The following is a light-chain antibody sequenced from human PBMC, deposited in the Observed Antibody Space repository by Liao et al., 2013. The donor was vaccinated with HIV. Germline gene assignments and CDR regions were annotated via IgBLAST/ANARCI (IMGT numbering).Light chain of an antibody. CDR1: KLGDEY. V-gene: IGLV3-1*01. CDR3: QVWDSSSDHVV. Sequence: SYELTQPPSVSVSPGQTARITCSGDKLGDEYASWYQQKPGQSPVLVIYQDTRRPSGIPERFSGSNSGNTATLTISRVEAGDEADYFCQVWDSSSDHVVFGGGTKLTVL. J-gene: IGLJ2*01. CDR2: QDT.